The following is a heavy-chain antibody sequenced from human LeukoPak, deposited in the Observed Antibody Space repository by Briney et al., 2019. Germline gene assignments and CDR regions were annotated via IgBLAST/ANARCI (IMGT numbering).Heavy chain of an antibody. CDR1: GFTFSSYA. D-gene: IGHD1-26*01. CDR2: ISGSGGST. Sequence: GGSLRLSCAASGFTFSSYAMSWVRQAPGKGLEWVSAISGSGGSTYYADSVKGRFTISRDNSKNALYLQMNSLRAEDTAVYYCAKKAASGSYYGLDYWGQGTLVTVSS. V-gene: IGHV3-23*01. CDR3: AKKAASGSYYGLDY. J-gene: IGHJ4*02.